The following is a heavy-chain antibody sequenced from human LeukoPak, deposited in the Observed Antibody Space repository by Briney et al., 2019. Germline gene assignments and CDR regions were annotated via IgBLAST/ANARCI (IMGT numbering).Heavy chain of an antibody. CDR1: EFTLSSYG. D-gene: IGHD3-10*01. V-gene: IGHV3-30*02. J-gene: IGHJ4*02. CDR2: ILNDGNYK. CDR3: AKSRGPSYDHFFDS. Sequence: GGSLRLSCAASEFTLSSYGMHWVRQAPGKGPVWVAVILNDGNYKNYTDSVKGRLTISRDNSKNPLYLQMNSLRAEDTAVYYCAKSRGPSYDHFFDSWGQGTLVTVSS.